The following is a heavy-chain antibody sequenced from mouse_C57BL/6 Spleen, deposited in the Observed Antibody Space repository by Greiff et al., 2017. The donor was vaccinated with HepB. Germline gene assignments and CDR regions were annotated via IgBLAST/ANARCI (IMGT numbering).Heavy chain of an antibody. V-gene: IGHV5-4*03. CDR2: ISDGGSYT. D-gene: IGHD2-2*01. CDR1: GFTFSSYA. CDR3: ARGGLQDAMDY. Sequence: EVKVEESGGGLVKPGGSLKLSCAASGFTFSSYAMSWVRQTPEKRLEWVATISDGGSYTYYPDNVKGRFTISRDNAKNNLYLQMSHLKSEDTAMYYCARGGLQDAMDYWGQGTSVTVSS. J-gene: IGHJ4*01.